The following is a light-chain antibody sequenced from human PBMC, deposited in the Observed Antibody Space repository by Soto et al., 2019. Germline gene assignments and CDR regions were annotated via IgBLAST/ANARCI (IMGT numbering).Light chain of an antibody. V-gene: IGLV1-40*01. J-gene: IGLJ1*01. CDR3: QSHDTSLSAYV. CDR2: DNT. Sequence: QTVVTQPPSVSGAPGQRVTISCTGSSSTIGANSDVHWYQHLPGTAPKLLIYDNTYRPSGVPDRFSGSRSGTSASLAISGLRAEDEADYYCQSHDTSLSAYVFGTGTKLTVL. CDR1: SSTIGANSD.